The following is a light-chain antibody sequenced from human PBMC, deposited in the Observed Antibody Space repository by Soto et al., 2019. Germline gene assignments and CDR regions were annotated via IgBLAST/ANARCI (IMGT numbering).Light chain of an antibody. CDR1: QSVSIF. Sequence: EIVLTQSPATLSLSPGERATLSCRASQSVSIFFAWYQQKRGQAPRLLIYDASKRATGIPARFSGSGSGTDFTLTISSLEPEDFAVYYCQPRFNWPLTFGGGTTVEIK. CDR3: QPRFNWPLT. V-gene: IGKV3-11*01. CDR2: DAS. J-gene: IGKJ4*01.